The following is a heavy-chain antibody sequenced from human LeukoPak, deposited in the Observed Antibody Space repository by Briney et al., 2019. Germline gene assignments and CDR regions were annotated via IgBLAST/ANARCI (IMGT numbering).Heavy chain of an antibody. CDR2: ISSSSSYI. CDR1: GFTFSSYS. CDR3: ARVGYYDSSGYRAFDI. J-gene: IGHJ3*02. V-gene: IGHV3-21*01. D-gene: IGHD3-22*01. Sequence: GGSLRLSCAASGFTFSSYSMNWVRQAPRKGLEWVSSISSSSSYIYYADSVKGRFTISRDNAKNSLYLQMNSLRAEDTAVYYCARVGYYDSSGYRAFDIWGQGTMVTVSS.